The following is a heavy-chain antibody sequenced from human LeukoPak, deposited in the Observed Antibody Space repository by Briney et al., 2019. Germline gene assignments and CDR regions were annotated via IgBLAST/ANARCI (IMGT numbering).Heavy chain of an antibody. CDR3: ARELVVAAPDAFDI. Sequence: TLSLICTVSGGSISSGGYYWSWIRQHPGKGLEWIGYIYDSGSTYYNPSLKSRVTISVDTSKNQFSLKLSSVTAADTAVYYCARELVVAAPDAFDIWGQGTMVTVSS. CDR2: IYDSGST. J-gene: IGHJ3*02. CDR1: GGSISSGGYY. D-gene: IGHD2-15*01. V-gene: IGHV4-31*03.